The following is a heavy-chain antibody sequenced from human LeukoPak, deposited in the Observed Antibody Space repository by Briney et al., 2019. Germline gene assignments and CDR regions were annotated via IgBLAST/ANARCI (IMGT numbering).Heavy chain of an antibody. D-gene: IGHD3-22*01. Sequence: ASVKVSCKASGYTFTSYGISWVRQAPGQGLEWMGWISAYNGNTNYAQKLQGRVTMTTDTSTSTAYMELRSLRSDDTAVYYCATGDYYDSSGYYYPILYFDYWGQGTLVTVSS. V-gene: IGHV1-18*01. CDR2: ISAYNGNT. J-gene: IGHJ4*02. CDR1: GYTFTSYG. CDR3: ATGDYYDSSGYYYPILYFDY.